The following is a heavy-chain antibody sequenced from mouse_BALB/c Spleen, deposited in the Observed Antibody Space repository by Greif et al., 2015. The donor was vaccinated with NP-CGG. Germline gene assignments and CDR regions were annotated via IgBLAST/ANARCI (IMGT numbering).Heavy chain of an antibody. CDR1: GYTFTSYV. V-gene: IGHV1-14*01. CDR3: ARGYGSSYDYFDY. CDR2: INPYNDGT. D-gene: IGHD1-1*01. J-gene: IGHJ2*01. Sequence: VQLQQSGPELVKPGASVKMSCKASGYTFTSYVMHWVKQKPGQGLEWIGYINPYNDGTKYNEKFKGKATLTSDKSSSTAYMELSSLTSEDSAVYYCARGYGSSYDYFDYWGQGTTLTVSS.